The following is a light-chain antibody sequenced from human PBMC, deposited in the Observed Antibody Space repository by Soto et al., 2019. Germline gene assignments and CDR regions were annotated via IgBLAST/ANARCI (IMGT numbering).Light chain of an antibody. CDR2: STN. CDR3: VLYMGSGIWV. CDR1: SGSVSTNYY. Sequence: QTVVTQEPSVSVSPGGTVTLTCGLSSGSVSTNYYPSWYQQTPGQAPRTLIYSTNTRSSGVPDRFSGSILGNKAALTITGARADDESDYYCVLYMGSGIWVFGGGTKLTVL. J-gene: IGLJ3*02. V-gene: IGLV8-61*01.